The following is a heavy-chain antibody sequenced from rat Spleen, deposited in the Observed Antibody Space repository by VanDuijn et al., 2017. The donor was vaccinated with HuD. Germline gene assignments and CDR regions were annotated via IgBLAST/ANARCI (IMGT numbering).Heavy chain of an antibody. CDR3: TRGGNYAMDA. CDR2: ISYADTSGHSGT. J-gene: IGHJ4*01. CDR1: GFTFSDYY. V-gene: IGHV5-29*01. Sequence: EVQLVESDGGLVQPGRSLKLSCAASGFTFSDYYMAWVRQAPTKGLEWVATISYADTSGHSGTYYRDSVKGRFTISRDNAKSTLYLQMDSLRSEDTATYYCTRGGNYAMDAWGQGASVTVSS.